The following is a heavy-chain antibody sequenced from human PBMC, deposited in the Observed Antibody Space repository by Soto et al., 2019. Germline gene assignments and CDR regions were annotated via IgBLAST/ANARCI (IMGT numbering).Heavy chain of an antibody. CDR1: GFIFSNFW. CDR3: AVLSIAAVVDF. J-gene: IGHJ4*02. CDR2: INQDGSEK. Sequence: EEQLVESGGGLVQPGGSLRLSCXXXGFIFSNFWIDWVRQAPGKGLEWVAKINQDGSEKYYVDSVKGRFTISRDNAKNSLYLQMNSLRAEDTAVYYCAVLSIAAVVDFWGQGTLITVSS. V-gene: IGHV3-7*01. D-gene: IGHD6-25*01.